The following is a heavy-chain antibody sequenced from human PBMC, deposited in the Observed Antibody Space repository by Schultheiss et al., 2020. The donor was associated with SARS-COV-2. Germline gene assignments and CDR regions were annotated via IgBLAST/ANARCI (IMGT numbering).Heavy chain of an antibody. Sequence: GSLRLSCAVYGGSFSGYYWSWIRQPPGKGLEWIGEINHSGSTNYNPSLKSRVTISVDTSKNQFSLKLSSVTAADTAVYYCARGRLTIFGVVSYYYYGMDVWGQGTTVTVSS. CDR3: ARGRLTIFGVVSYYYYGMDV. CDR2: INHSGST. CDR1: GGSFSGYY. D-gene: IGHD3-3*01. V-gene: IGHV4-34*01. J-gene: IGHJ6*02.